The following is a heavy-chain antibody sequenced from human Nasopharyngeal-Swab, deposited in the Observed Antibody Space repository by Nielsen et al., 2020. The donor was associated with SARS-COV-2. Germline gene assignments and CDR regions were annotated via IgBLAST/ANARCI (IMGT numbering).Heavy chain of an antibody. CDR2: IYTSGST. J-gene: IGHJ4*02. CDR1: GGSISSGGYY. CDR3: ARVTGYSSGWRGFDY. D-gene: IGHD6-19*01. Sequence: SETLSLTCTVSGGSISSGGYYWSWIRQPAGKGLEWIGRIYTSGSTNYNPSLKSRVTISVDTSKNQFSLKLSSVTAADTAVYYCARVTGYSSGWRGFDYWGQGTLVTVSS. V-gene: IGHV4-61*02.